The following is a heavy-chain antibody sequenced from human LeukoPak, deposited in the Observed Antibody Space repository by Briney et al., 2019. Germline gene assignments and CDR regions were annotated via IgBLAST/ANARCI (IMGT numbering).Heavy chain of an antibody. J-gene: IGHJ4*02. V-gene: IGHV4-59*08. CDR3: ARYDSNRPFDY. CDR2: IYYSGST. Sequence: SETLSLTCTVSGGSISRYYWSWIRQPPGKGLEWIGYIYYSGSTNYNPSLKSRVTISVDTSKNQFSLKLSSVTAADTAVYYCARYDSNRPFDYWGQGTLVTVSS. D-gene: IGHD4-11*01. CDR1: GGSISRYY.